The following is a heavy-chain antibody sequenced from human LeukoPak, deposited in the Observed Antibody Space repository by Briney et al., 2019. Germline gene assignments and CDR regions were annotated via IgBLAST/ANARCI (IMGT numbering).Heavy chain of an antibody. CDR2: ISGSSNYI. Sequence: KPGGSLRLSCAASGFTFSSYSMSWVRQAPGKGLEWVSSISGSSNYIYYADSVKGRFTISRDNAKNSLYLQMNSLRAEDTAVYYCARVPGDYWGQGTLVTVSS. J-gene: IGHJ4*02. V-gene: IGHV3-21*01. CDR1: GFTFSSYS. CDR3: ARVPGDY.